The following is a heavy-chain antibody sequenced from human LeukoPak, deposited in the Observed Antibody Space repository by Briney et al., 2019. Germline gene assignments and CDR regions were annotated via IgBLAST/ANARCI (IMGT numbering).Heavy chain of an antibody. CDR3: ARDMTTATTCYLQH. CDR1: GFTFSDYS. D-gene: IGHD4-17*01. V-gene: IGHV3-21*06. CDR2: ISSRSTYR. Sequence: GGSLRLSCAASGFTFSDYSMNCVRQAPGKGLEWVSSISSRSTYRYYADSVKGRFTISRDNAKNSLCLQMNSLRAEDTAVYYCARDMTTATTCYLQHWGQGTLVTVSS. J-gene: IGHJ1*01.